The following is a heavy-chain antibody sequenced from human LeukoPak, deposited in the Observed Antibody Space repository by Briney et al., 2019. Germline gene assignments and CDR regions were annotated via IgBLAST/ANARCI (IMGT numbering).Heavy chain of an antibody. CDR1: GGSISNYY. Sequence: TSETLSLTCTVSGGSISNYYWTWIRQPAGKGLELIGRIYTSGSTNYSPSFKSRVTISIDTSKNQFSLKLSSVTAADTAVYYCARDPGGSGPASWGPGTLVTVSS. V-gene: IGHV4-4*07. CDR3: ARDPGGSGPAS. J-gene: IGHJ5*02. D-gene: IGHD6-19*01. CDR2: IYTSGST.